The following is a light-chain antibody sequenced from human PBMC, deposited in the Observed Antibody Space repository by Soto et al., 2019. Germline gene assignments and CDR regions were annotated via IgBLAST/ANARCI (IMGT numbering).Light chain of an antibody. CDR2: GAS. J-gene: IGKJ1*01. CDR3: QQYGSRTWT. Sequence: EIVFKQSPCTLSLSPGERATLSCRASQSVSSSYLAWYQQKPGQAPRLLIYGASSRATGIPDRFSGSGSGTDFTLTISRLEPEDFAVYYCQQYGSRTWTFGQGTKVDIK. CDR1: QSVSSSY. V-gene: IGKV3-20*01.